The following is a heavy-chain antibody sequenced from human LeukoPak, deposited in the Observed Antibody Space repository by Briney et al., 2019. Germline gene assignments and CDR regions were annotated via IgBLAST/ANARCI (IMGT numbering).Heavy chain of an antibody. CDR3: ARVTVPAAIGGDWFDP. Sequence: SETLSLTCTVSGGSISSGDYYWSWIRQPPGTGLEWIGYIYYSGSTYYNPSLKSRVTISVDASKNQFSLKLSSVTAADTAVYYCARVTVPAAIGGDWFDPWGQGTLVTVSS. V-gene: IGHV4-30-4*01. CDR1: GGSISSGDYY. D-gene: IGHD2-2*01. J-gene: IGHJ5*02. CDR2: IYYSGST.